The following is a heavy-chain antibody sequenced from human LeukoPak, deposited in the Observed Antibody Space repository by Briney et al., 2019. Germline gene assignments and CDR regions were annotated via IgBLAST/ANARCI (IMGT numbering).Heavy chain of an antibody. CDR2: IYHSGST. CDR1: GYSISSGYY. Sequence: SETLSLTCTVSGYSISSGYYWGWIRQPPGKGLEWIGSIYHSGSTYYNPSLKSRVTISVDTSKNQFSLKLSSVTAADTAVYYCARDRGRQLLRFLEWPRRHFDYWGQGTLVTVSS. J-gene: IGHJ4*02. CDR3: ARDRGRQLLRFLEWPRRHFDY. D-gene: IGHD3-3*01. V-gene: IGHV4-38-2*02.